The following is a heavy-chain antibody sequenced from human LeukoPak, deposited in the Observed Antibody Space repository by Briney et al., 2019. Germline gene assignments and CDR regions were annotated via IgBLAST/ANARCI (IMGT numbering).Heavy chain of an antibody. V-gene: IGHV3-7*01. J-gene: IGHJ4*02. Sequence: GGSLRLSCAASGLTFSSYWMSWVRQAPGKGLEWVANIKQDGSEKYYVDSVKGRFTISRDNAKNSLYLQMNSLRAEDTAVYYCAAIPTSGYDAYFDYWGQGTLVTVSS. D-gene: IGHD5-12*01. CDR2: IKQDGSEK. CDR1: GLTFSSYW. CDR3: AAIPTSGYDAYFDY.